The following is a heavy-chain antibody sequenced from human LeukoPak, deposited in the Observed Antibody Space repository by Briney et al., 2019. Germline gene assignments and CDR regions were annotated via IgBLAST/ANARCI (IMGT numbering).Heavy chain of an antibody. D-gene: IGHD1-26*01. CDR1: GGSISSYY. CDR3: ARPVGATKSYFDY. CDR2: IYYSGST. J-gene: IGHJ4*02. V-gene: IGHV4-59*08. Sequence: SETLSLTCTVSGGSISSYYWSWIRQPPGKGLEWIGYIYYSGSTNYNPSLKSRVTISVDTSKNQFSLKLSSVTAADTAVYYCARPVGATKSYFDYWGQGTLVTVSS.